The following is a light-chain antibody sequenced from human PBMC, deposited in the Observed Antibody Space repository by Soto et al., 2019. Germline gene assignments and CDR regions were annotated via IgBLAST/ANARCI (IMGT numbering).Light chain of an antibody. J-gene: IGLJ2*01. CDR2: DVS. V-gene: IGLV2-23*02. Sequence: QSVLTQPASVSGSPGQSITISCTGTSSDVGSYNLVSWYQQHPGKVTKLMIYDVSERHSGVSNRFSGSKSGNTASLTISGLQAEDEADYYCCSYAGSVVFGGGTKLTVL. CDR1: SSDVGSYNL. CDR3: CSYAGSVV.